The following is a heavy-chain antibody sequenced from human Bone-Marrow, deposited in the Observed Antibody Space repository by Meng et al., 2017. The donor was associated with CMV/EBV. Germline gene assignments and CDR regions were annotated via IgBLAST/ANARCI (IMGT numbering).Heavy chain of an antibody. CDR3: ARSYGSGSYSYYYYGMDV. CDR2: IDWDDDK. D-gene: IGHD3-10*01. CDR1: GFSLSTSGMR. Sequence: SGPTLVKPTQTLTLTCTFSGFSLSTSGMRVSWIRQPPGKALEWLARIDWDDDKFYSTSLKTRLTISKDTSKNQVVLTMTNMDPVDTATYYCARSYGSGSYSYYYYGMDVWGQGTTVPVSS. V-gene: IGHV2-70D*14. J-gene: IGHJ6*02.